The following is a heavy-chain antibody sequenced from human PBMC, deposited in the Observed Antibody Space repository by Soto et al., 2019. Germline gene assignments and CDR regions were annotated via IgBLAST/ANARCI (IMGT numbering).Heavy chain of an antibody. CDR1: GFSFYTHG. D-gene: IGHD4-17*01. J-gene: IGHJ5*02. CDR3: ARDDNYDDNGLDL. Sequence: QVPLVESGGGVVRPGRSLRLSCEATGFSFYTHGMHWVRQAPGKGLEWLAVIVNDGSEQAYSDSVKGRFTILRDNSKNTLYLQMNNLRAEDTAVYYCARDDNYDDNGLDLWGQGILVTVSS. V-gene: IGHV3-33*01. CDR2: IVNDGSEQ.